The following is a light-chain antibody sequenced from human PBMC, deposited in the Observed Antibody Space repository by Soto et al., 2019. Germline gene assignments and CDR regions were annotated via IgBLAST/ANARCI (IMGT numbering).Light chain of an antibody. V-gene: IGKV1-39*01. CDR2: AAS. Sequence: DIQMTQSPSSLSASVGDRVTITCRASQSITNNLNWYQQKPGKAPKRLIYAASSLENGVPSSFSGSGSGTDFTLTISSLQPEDFATYYCQQTYSAPYSFGQGTKLEIK. CDR1: QSITNN. J-gene: IGKJ2*01. CDR3: QQTYSAPYS.